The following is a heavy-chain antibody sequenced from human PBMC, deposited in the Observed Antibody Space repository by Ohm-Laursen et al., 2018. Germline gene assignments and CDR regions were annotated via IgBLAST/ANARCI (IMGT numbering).Heavy chain of an antibody. D-gene: IGHD6-13*01. Sequence: GSLRLSCAASGFTFSNAWMNWVRQAPGKGLEWVGRIKSKINGGTTDYAAPVKARFTISRDDSKDTLYLQMNSLKTEDTAVYYCTTDLLRAVAEHNDYWGQGTLVTVSS. CDR2: IKSKINGGTT. CDR1: GFTFSNAW. V-gene: IGHV3-15*01. J-gene: IGHJ4*02. CDR3: TTDLLRAVAEHNDY.